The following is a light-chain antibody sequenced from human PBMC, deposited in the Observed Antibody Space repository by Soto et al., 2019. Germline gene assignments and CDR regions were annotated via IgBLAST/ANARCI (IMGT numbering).Light chain of an antibody. V-gene: IGKV3-15*01. CDR1: QSVRSN. CDR2: GAS. Sequence: EVVMTQSPATLSVSPGQRVTLSCSASQSVRSNLAWYQQKPGQSPRLLIYGASNRATGIPARFSGSGSGTEFTLTISSLQSEDFAIYYCQQYKSWPPITFGPVTRLEIK. J-gene: IGKJ5*01. CDR3: QQYKSWPPIT.